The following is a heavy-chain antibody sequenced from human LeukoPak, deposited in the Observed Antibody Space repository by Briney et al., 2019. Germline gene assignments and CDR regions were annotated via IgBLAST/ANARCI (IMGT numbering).Heavy chain of an antibody. CDR2: IYTSGST. V-gene: IGHV4-4*07. CDR1: GGSIRSYS. CDR3: ARESKSYDGSGYYHDY. Sequence: SETLSLTCSVSGGSIRSYSWSWIRQPAGKGLEWIGRIYTSGSTDYNPSLRSRVSMSVDTSRNQFSLKLTSVTAADTAVYYCARESKSYDGSGYYHDYWGQGTLVAVSS. D-gene: IGHD3-22*01. J-gene: IGHJ4*02.